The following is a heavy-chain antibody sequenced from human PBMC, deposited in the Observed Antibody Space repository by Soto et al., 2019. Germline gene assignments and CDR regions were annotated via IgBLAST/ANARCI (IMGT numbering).Heavy chain of an antibody. D-gene: IGHD3-10*01. CDR2: IDYSGNT. Sequence: SETLSLTCTVSGGSMSSSYWSWIRQPPGKGLEWIGYIDYSGNTNYNPSLKSRVTISLDTSRSQFSLKLSSVTAADTAVYYCARDRYGERMVRGVISYYYYGMDGWGQRTTVTVSS. CDR3: ARDRYGERMVRGVISYYYYGMDG. J-gene: IGHJ6*02. CDR1: GGSMSSSY. V-gene: IGHV4-59*01.